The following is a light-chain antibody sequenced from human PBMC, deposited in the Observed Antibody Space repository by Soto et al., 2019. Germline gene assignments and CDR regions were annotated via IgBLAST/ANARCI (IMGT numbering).Light chain of an antibody. V-gene: IGKV1-5*01. CDR2: DAS. Sequence: DIQMTQSPSTLSASVGDRVTITFRASQSISSWLAWYQQKPGKAPKLLIYDASSLESGVPSRFSGSGSGTEFTLTISSLQPDDFATYYCQQYNSYWPFGQGTKV. J-gene: IGKJ1*01. CDR1: QSISSW. CDR3: QQYNSYWP.